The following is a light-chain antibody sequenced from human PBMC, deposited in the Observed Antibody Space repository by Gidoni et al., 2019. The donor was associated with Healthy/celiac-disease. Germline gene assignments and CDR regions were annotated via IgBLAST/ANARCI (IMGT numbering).Light chain of an antibody. V-gene: IGKV4-1*01. Sequence: DIVMTQSPDSLAVSLGERATINCKSSQSVLYSSNNKNYLAWYQQKPGQPPKLLIYWASTRESGVPDRLSGSGSGTDFTLTISSLQAEDVAVYYCQKYDSTPLTFGGGTKVEIK. CDR3: QKYDSTPLT. J-gene: IGKJ4*01. CDR2: WAS. CDR1: QSVLYSSNNKNY.